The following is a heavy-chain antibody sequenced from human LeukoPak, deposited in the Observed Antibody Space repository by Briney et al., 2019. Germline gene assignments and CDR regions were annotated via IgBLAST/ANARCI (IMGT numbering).Heavy chain of an antibody. CDR3: ARGGASTGYFYDS. V-gene: IGHV3-48*03. CDR1: GFSFSSYG. J-gene: IGHJ5*01. Sequence: GGSLRLSCTTSGFSFSSYGMHWVRQAPGKGLEWVSYISSSGTGMNYVDSVKGRFTISRDNAKNSLYLQMNSLRGEDTAIYYCARGGASTGYFYDSWGQGTLVTVSA. CDR2: ISSSGTGM. D-gene: IGHD3-9*01.